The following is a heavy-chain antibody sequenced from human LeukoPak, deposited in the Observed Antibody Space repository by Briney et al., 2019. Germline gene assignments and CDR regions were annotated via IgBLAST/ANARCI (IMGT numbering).Heavy chain of an antibody. Sequence: PSETLSLTCTVSGGSISSSSYYWGWIRQPPGKGLEWIGSIYYSGSTNYNPSLKSRVTISVDTSKNQFSLKLSSVTAADTAVYYCARHLPKRITIFGVVSNDAFDIWGQGTMVTVSS. D-gene: IGHD3-3*01. CDR1: GGSISSSSYY. CDR3: ARHLPKRITIFGVVSNDAFDI. J-gene: IGHJ3*02. CDR2: IYYSGST. V-gene: IGHV4-39*01.